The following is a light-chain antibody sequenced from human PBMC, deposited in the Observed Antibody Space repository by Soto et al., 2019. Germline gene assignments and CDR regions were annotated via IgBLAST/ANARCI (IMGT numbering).Light chain of an antibody. CDR3: QQYGSSALT. CDR1: QSVSSY. CDR2: DAS. J-gene: IGKJ4*01. Sequence: LTQSTDTLSLSPGERATLSCRASQSVSSYLAWYQQKPGQAPRLLIYDASNRATGIPARFRGSGSGTDFTLTISRLEPEDFAVYYCQQYGSSALTFGGGTKVDI. V-gene: IGKV3-20*01.